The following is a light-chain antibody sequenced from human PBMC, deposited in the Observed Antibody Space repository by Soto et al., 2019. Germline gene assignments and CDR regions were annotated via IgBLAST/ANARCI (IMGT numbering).Light chain of an antibody. CDR3: QQRSNWLTLT. V-gene: IGKV3-11*01. J-gene: IGKJ4*01. Sequence: EIVLTQSPATLSLSPGERATLSCRASQSVSSYLAWYQQKPGHAPRLLIYDASNRATGIPARFSGSGSGTNFTLTFGSLAPEDCAVNSCQQRSNWLTLTVSGGTKVDIK. CDR1: QSVSSY. CDR2: DAS.